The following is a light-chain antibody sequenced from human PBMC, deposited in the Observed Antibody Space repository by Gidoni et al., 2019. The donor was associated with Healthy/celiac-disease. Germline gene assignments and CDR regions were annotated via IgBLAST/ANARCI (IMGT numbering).Light chain of an antibody. Sequence: VLTPSPGTLSLSPGERATTSCRASQSVSSSYLAWYQQKPGQAPRLLIYGASSRATGIPDRFSGSGSGTDFTLTISRLEPEDFAVYYCQQYGSSPWTFGQGTKVEIK. CDR1: QSVSSSY. CDR3: QQYGSSPWT. V-gene: IGKV3-20*01. CDR2: GAS. J-gene: IGKJ1*01.